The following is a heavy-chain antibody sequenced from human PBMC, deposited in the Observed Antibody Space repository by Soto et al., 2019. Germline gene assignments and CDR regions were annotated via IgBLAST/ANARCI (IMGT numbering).Heavy chain of an antibody. V-gene: IGHV4-4*02. D-gene: IGHD1-1*01. CDR3: ARHVGVTGTRGFDY. CDR1: GYSISSTYW. J-gene: IGHJ4*02. Sequence: QVQLQESGPGLVKPSGTLSLTCDVSGYSISSTYWWSWVRQSPLEGLEWIGEIYPTTGRANYNPSLRSRVTISADSSKNQFSLTLRSVTAADTAVYYCARHVGVTGTRGFDYWGQGIPVSVSS. CDR2: IYPTTGRA.